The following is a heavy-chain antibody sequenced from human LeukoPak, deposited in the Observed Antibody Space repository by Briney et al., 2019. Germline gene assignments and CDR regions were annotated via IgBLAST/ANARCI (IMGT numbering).Heavy chain of an antibody. V-gene: IGHV3-23*01. D-gene: IGHD3-9*01. Sequence: PGGSLRLSCAASGFTFSSYGMSWVRQAPGKGLEWVSAISGSGGSTYYADSVKGRFTISRDDSKNTLYLQMNSLRAEDTAVYYCAKKVTGYFPYFDYWGQGTLVTVSS. CDR3: AKKVTGYFPYFDY. CDR1: GFTFSSYG. J-gene: IGHJ4*02. CDR2: ISGSGGST.